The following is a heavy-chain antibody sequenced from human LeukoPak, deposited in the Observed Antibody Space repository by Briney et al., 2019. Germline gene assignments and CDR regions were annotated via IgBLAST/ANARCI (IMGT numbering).Heavy chain of an antibody. J-gene: IGHJ3*02. CDR1: GYSFISYW. Sequence: GESLKISCKGSGYSFISYWIGWVRQMPGKGLEWMGIIYPGDSDTRYSPSFQGQVTISADKSISTAYLQWSSLKASDTAMYYCARVYYYGSGSYYSRAFDIWGQGTMVTVSS. D-gene: IGHD3-10*01. CDR2: IYPGDSDT. CDR3: ARVYYYGSGSYYSRAFDI. V-gene: IGHV5-51*01.